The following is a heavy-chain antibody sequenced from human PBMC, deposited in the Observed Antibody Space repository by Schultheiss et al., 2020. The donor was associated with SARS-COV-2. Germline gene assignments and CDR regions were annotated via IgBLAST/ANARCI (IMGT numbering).Heavy chain of an antibody. CDR2: IIPILGIA. Sequence: SVKVSCKASGGTFSSYAISWVRQAPGQGLEWMGRIIPILGIANYAQKFQGRVTITADKSTSTAYMELSSLRSEDTAVYYCARGVTLSYYDFWSGFGMDVWGQGTTVTSP. J-gene: IGHJ6*02. V-gene: IGHV1-69*04. D-gene: IGHD3-3*01. CDR3: ARGVTLSYYDFWSGFGMDV. CDR1: GGTFSSYA.